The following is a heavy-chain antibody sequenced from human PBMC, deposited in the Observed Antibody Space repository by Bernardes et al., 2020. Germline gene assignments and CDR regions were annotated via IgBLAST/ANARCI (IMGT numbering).Heavy chain of an antibody. J-gene: IGHJ4*02. D-gene: IGHD2-21*01. V-gene: IGHV4-34*01. CDR1: NGSLRDSF. CDR2: IKSTGTT. CDR3: GRGRRVRKYYVDY. Sequence: SETLSLTCAVSNGSLRDSFWTWIRLAPGQGLAWIGEIKSTGTTNYNSVLKSRVTMSVDTPKNQISLRLSSVTAADTAIYYCGRGRRVRKYYVDYWGQGTPVTVSS.